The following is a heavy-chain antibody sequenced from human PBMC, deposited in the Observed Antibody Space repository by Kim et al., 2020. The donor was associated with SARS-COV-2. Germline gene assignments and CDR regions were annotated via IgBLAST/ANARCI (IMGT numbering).Heavy chain of an antibody. Sequence: DYAVSVKSRIVINPDTSKNHFSLQLNSVTPEDTAVYFCARKEGLSDWFNPWGQGTLVTVSS. V-gene: IGHV6-1*01. CDR3: ARKEGLSDWFNP. J-gene: IGHJ5*02. D-gene: IGHD3-3*01.